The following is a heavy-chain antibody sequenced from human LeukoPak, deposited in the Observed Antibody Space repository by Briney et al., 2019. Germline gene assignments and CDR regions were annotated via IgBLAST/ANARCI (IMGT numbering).Heavy chain of an antibody. J-gene: IGHJ3*01. D-gene: IGHD4-11*01. V-gene: IGHV4-4*09. CDR1: GVSISSYY. CDR3: ARHEAAVTYDAFDF. Sequence: KPSETLSLTCTVSGVSISSYYWSWIRQPPGKGLEWIGYIYTSGSTSYNPSLKSRVTISVDTSKNRFSLKLSSVTAADTALYYCARHEAAVTYDAFDFWGQGTMVTVSS. CDR2: IYTSGST.